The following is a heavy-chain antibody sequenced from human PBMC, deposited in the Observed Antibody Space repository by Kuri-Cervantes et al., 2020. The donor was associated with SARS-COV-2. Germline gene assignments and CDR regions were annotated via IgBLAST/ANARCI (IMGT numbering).Heavy chain of an antibody. CDR3: ARHIAAAGNFDY. J-gene: IGHJ4*02. Sequence: LSCAVYGGSFSGYYWSWIRQPPGKGLEWIGEINHSGSTNYNPSLKSRVTISVDTSKNQFSLKLSSVTAADTAVYYCARHIAAAGNFDYWGQGTLVTVSS. CDR1: GGSFSGYY. D-gene: IGHD6-13*01. CDR2: INHSGST. V-gene: IGHV4-34*01.